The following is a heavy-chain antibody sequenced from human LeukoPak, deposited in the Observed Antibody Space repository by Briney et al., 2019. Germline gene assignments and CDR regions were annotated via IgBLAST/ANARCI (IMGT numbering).Heavy chain of an antibody. CDR1: GFTFDDYG. CDR2: INWNGGST. J-gene: IGHJ3*02. Sequence: GSLRLSCAASGFTFDDYGMSWVRQAPGKGLEWVSGINWNGGSTGYADSVKGRFTISRDNAKNSLYLQMNSLRAEDTALYYCAREVVRGVIKGAFDIWGQGTMVTVSS. V-gene: IGHV3-20*04. CDR3: AREVVRGVIKGAFDI. D-gene: IGHD3-10*01.